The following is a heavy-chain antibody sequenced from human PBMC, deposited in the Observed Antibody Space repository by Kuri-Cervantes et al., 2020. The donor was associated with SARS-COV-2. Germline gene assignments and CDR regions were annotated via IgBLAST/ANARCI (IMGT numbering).Heavy chain of an antibody. CDR3: ARATTFTSIYYNFDY. J-gene: IGHJ4*02. Sequence: SETLSLTCSVSGGSIISYYWTWVRQHPGKGLEFIGYIYYNGNGYNASLESRVTMSLDTSRNQFSLRLNSVTPADTAVYYSARATTFTSIYYNFDYWGQGNLVTVSS. CDR2: IYYNGN. V-gene: IGHV4-59*01. CDR1: GGSIISYY. D-gene: IGHD1-26*01.